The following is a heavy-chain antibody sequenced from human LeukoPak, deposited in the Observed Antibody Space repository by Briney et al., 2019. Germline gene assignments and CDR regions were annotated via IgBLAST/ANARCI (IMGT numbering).Heavy chain of an antibody. CDR2: IYYSGST. D-gene: IGHD3-3*01. CDR1: GGSISSYY. J-gene: IGHJ6*03. V-gene: IGHV4-59*01. CDR3: TRGPYYDFWSGPSGDYYYMDV. Sequence: SETLSLTCTVSGGSISSYYWSWIRQPPGKGLEWIGYIYYSGSTNYNPSLKSRVTISVDTSKNQFSLKLSSVTAADTAVYYCTRGPYYDFWSGPSGDYYYMDVWGKGTVVTVSS.